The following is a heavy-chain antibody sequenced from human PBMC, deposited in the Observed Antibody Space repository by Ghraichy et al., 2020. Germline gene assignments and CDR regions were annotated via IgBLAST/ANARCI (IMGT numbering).Heavy chain of an antibody. CDR2: IYHSGTT. CDR1: GGSISGYY. V-gene: IGHV4-59*08. J-gene: IGHJ4*02. D-gene: IGHD2-8*01. CDR3: ARSNGWSDY. Sequence: ETLSLTCTVSGGSISGYYWSWIRQPPGKGLEWIGYIYHSGTTNYNPSLKSRVTISVDTSKNQFSLNLSSVTAADTAVYYCARSNGWSDYWGQGTLGTVSS.